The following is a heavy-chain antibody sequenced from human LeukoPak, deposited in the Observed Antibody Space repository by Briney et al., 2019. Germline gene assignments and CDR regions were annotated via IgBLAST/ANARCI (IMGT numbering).Heavy chain of an antibody. D-gene: IGHD2-2*01. J-gene: IGHJ5*02. CDR2: ISSSSSYI. V-gene: IGHV3-21*01. CDR1: GFTFSSYS. Sequence: GGSLRLSCAASGFTFSSYSMNWVRQAPGKGLGWVSSISSSSSYIYYADSVKGRFTISRDNAKNSLYLQMNSLRAEDTAVYYCARDVVPAALTNWFDPWGQGTLVTVSS. CDR3: ARDVVPAALTNWFDP.